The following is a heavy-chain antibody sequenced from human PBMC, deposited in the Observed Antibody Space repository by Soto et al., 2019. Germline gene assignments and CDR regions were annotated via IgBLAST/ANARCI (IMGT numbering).Heavy chain of an antibody. V-gene: IGHV3-30*18. J-gene: IGHJ6*03. CDR2: ISYDGSNK. Sequence: GGSLRLSCAASGFTFSSYGMHWVRQAPGKGLEWVAVISYDGSNKYYADSVKGRFTISRDNSKSTLYLQMNSLRAEDTAVYYCAKDGVNCTNGVCRARWYYYYMDVWGKGTTVTVSS. CDR3: AKDGVNCTNGVCRARWYYYYMDV. CDR1: GFTFSSYG. D-gene: IGHD2-8*01.